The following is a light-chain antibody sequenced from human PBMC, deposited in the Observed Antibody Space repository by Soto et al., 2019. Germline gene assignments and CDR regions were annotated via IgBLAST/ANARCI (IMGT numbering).Light chain of an antibody. CDR2: AAS. V-gene: IGKV1-39*01. CDR1: QSVSIY. Sequence: DVQMTQSPSSLSASVGDRVTITCRASQSVSIYLNWYQQKPGKAPNLLISAASSLQNGVPSRFRGSGSGTDFTLTISGLQREDFATYYCQRSYSTPPWTFGQGTKVDIK. CDR3: QRSYSTPPWT. J-gene: IGKJ1*01.